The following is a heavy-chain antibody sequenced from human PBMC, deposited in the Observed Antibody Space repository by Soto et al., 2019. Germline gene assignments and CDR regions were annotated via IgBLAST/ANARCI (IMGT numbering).Heavy chain of an antibody. CDR2: INGDASIT. Sequence: EVQLVESGGGLVQPGGSLRLSCAASGFTFSTYWMHWVRQAPEKGLVWVSRINGDASITNYADSVKGRFTISRDNAKNTLYLQMNSLRAEDTAVYYCARGGLKSHWFDPWGQGTLVTVSS. CDR3: ARGGLKSHWFDP. CDR1: GFTFSTYW. J-gene: IGHJ5*02. V-gene: IGHV3-74*01.